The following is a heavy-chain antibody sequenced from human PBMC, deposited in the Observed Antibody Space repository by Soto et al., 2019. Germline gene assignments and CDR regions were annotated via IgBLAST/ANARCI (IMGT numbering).Heavy chain of an antibody. Sequence: QVQLVQSGGEVKKPGASVNISCKATGYTFISYSITWVRQAPGQGLEWMGWISTYNGNTTYAQSLQGRVTLTRDTSTNTAFMEIRGLRSDDTAIYYCAREGAHSTGWYDYFDQWGQGTLVAVSS. D-gene: IGHD6-13*01. CDR1: GYTFISYS. V-gene: IGHV1-18*04. CDR2: ISTYNGNT. J-gene: IGHJ4*02. CDR3: AREGAHSTGWYDYFDQ.